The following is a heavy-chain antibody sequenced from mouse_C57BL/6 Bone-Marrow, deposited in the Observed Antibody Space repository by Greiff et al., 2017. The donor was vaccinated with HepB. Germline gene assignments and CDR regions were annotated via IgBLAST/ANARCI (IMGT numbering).Heavy chain of an antibody. CDR2: IYPGGGYT. Sequence: VKLMESGAELVRPGTSVKMSCKASGYTFTNYWIGWAKQRPGHGLEWIGDIYPGGGYTNYNEKFKGKATLTADKSSSTAYMQFSSLTSEDSAIYYCAVFITTVVASFDYWGQGTTLTVSS. CDR1: GYTFTNYW. V-gene: IGHV1-63*01. J-gene: IGHJ2*01. D-gene: IGHD1-1*01. CDR3: AVFITTVVASFDY.